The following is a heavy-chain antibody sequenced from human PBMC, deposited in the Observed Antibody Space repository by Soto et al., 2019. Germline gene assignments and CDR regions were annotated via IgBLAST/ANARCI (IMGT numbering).Heavy chain of an antibody. V-gene: IGHV4-34*01. J-gene: IGHJ4*02. CDR2: INHSGST. D-gene: IGHD3-22*01. CDR3: ARLLVVAVFDY. Sequence: SETLSLTCAVYGGSFSGYYWSWIRQPPGKGLEWIGEINHSGSTNYNPSLKSRVTISVDTSKNQFSLKLSSVTAADTAVYYCARLLVVAVFDYWGQGTLVTVSS. CDR1: GGSFSGYY.